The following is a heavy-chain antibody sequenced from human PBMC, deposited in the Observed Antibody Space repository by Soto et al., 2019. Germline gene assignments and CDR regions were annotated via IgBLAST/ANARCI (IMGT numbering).Heavy chain of an antibody. J-gene: IGHJ5*02. CDR3: VSPRGWFDP. CDR1: GGSIDSSNYY. D-gene: IGHD3-10*01. V-gene: IGHV4-39*01. CDR2: IFYSGST. Sequence: KTSETLSLTCTVSGGSIDSSNYYWGWIRQAPGKGLEWIGSIFYSGSTSYKPSLKSRVTMSVDTSKNQFFLRLSSVTAADTAMYYCVSPRGWFDPWGQGTLVTSPQ.